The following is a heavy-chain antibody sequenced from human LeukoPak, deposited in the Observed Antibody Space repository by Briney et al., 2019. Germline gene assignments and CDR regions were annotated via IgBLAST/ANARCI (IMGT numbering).Heavy chain of an antibody. V-gene: IGHV3-23*01. CDR1: GFTFSSYE. CDR2: ISGSGGST. Sequence: GGSLRLSCAASGFTFSSYEMNWVRQAPGKGLEWVSTISGSGGSTYYADSVKGRFTISRDNSKNTLYLQMNSLRAEDTAVYYCAREYYYVSHWGQGTLVTVSS. CDR3: AREYYYVSH. J-gene: IGHJ1*01. D-gene: IGHD3-10*02.